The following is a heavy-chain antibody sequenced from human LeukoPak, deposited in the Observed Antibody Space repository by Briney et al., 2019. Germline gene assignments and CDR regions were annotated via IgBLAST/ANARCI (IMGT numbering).Heavy chain of an antibody. Sequence: GGSLRLSCAASGFTFSSYSMNWVRQAPGKGLEWVSSISSRSSYIDYADSVKGRFTISSDNARNSVYLEMNSLRAEDTAVYYCASQGSGYDSPIDYWGQGTLVTVSS. J-gene: IGHJ4*02. CDR1: GFTFSSYS. V-gene: IGHV3-21*01. CDR3: ASQGSGYDSPIDY. D-gene: IGHD5-12*01. CDR2: ISSRSSYI.